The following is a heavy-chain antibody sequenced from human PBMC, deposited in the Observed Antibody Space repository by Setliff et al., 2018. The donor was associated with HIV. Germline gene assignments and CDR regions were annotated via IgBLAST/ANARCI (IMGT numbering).Heavy chain of an antibody. J-gene: IGHJ4*02. CDR3: ARGARYYDSSGFPH. Sequence: ASVKVSCKASGYTFTGYYMHWVRQAPGQGLEWMGRINPNSGGTNYAQKFQGRVTMTRDTSISTAYMELSRLRSDDTAVYYCARGARYYDSSGFPHWGQGTLVTVSS. CDR1: GYTFTGYY. D-gene: IGHD3-22*01. V-gene: IGHV1-2*06. CDR2: INPNSGGT.